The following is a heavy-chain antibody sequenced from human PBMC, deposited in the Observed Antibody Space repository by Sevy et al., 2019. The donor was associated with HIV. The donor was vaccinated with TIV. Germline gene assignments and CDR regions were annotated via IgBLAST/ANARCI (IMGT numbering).Heavy chain of an antibody. V-gene: IGHV4-39*01. J-gene: IGHJ4*02. CDR2: IDYRGFT. D-gene: IGHD2-8*01. Sequence: SETLSLTCTVSGGSISSSSHYWGWLRQPPGKGLEWIGSIDYRGFTYYNSSLNSRVTIAVNTSKNQFSLRLSSVTAADTAVYYCARQGRPMVYWGQGTLVTVSS. CDR3: ARQGRPMVY. CDR1: GGSISSSSHY.